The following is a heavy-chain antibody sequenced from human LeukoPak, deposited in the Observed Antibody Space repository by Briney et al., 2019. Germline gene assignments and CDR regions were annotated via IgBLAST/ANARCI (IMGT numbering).Heavy chain of an antibody. CDR3: ASGYCSGGSCSHDY. V-gene: IGHV3-21*01. CDR1: GFTFSSYS. CDR2: ISSSSSYI. J-gene: IGHJ4*02. Sequence: GGSLRLSCAASGFTFSSYSMNWVRQAPGKGLEWVSSISSSSSYIYYADSVKGRFTISRDNAKNSLYLQMNSLRAEDTAVYYCASGYCSGGSCSHDYWGQGTLVTVSS. D-gene: IGHD2-15*01.